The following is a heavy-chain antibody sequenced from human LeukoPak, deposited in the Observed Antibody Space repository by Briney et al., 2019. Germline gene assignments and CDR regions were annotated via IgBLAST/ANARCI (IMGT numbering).Heavy chain of an antibody. CDR1: GYTFTSFG. Sequence: ASVKVSCKASGYTFTSFGISWVRQAPGQGREWMGWISAYNGNTNYAQKLQGRVTMTTDTSTSTAYMELRSLRSDDTAVYYCARDHFMGATPGNDYSRQGTLVTVSS. D-gene: IGHD1-26*01. J-gene: IGHJ4*02. V-gene: IGHV1-18*01. CDR2: ISAYNGNT. CDR3: ARDHFMGATPGNDY.